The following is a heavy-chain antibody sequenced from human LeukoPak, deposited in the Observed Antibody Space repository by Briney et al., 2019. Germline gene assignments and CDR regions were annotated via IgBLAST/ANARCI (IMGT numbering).Heavy chain of an antibody. CDR1: GGSISSGDYY. V-gene: IGHV4-30-4*01. CDR2: IDYSGST. J-gene: IGHJ3*02. CDR3: ARDGQGAFDI. Sequence: SQTLSLTCTVSGGSISSGDYYWSWIRQPPGKGLEGIGYIDYSGSTYYNPSLKSRVTISVDTSKHQFSLKLSSVTAADTAVYYCARDGQGAFDIWGQGTMVTVSS.